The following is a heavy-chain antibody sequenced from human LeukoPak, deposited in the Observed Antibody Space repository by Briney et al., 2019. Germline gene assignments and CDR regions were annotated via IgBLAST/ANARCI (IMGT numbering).Heavy chain of an antibody. CDR3: ARSIAVKYDSSGYYYYGMDV. CDR2: IIPIFGTA. D-gene: IGHD3-22*01. CDR1: GYTLTSYG. J-gene: IGHJ6*02. Sequence: GASVKVSCKASGYTLTSYGISWVRQAPGQGLEWMGGIIPIFGTANYAQKFQGRVTITADESTSTAYMELSSLRSEDTAVYYCARSIAVKYDSSGYYYYGMDVWGQGTTVTVSS. V-gene: IGHV1-69*13.